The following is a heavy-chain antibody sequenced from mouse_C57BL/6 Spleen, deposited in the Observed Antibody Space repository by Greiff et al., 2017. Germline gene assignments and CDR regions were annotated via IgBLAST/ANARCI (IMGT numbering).Heavy chain of an antibody. J-gene: IGHJ3*01. CDR2: IDPSDSYT. D-gene: IGHD2-4*01. V-gene: IGHV1-50*01. CDR3: AGAYDYDTFAY. CDR1: GYTFTSYW. Sequence: QVQLQQPGAELVKPGASVKLSCKASGYTFTSYWMQWVKQRPGQGLEWIGEIDPSDSYTNYNQKFKGKATLTVDTSSSTAYMQLSSLTSEDSAVYYWAGAYDYDTFAYWGQGTLVTVSA.